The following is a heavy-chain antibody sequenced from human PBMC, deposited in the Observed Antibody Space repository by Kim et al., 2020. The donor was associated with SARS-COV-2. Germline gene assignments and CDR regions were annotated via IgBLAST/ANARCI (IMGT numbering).Heavy chain of an antibody. CDR3: ARGINWLDP. Sequence: GRSNHAPPLKSRVNISRDGSRNQFSLKLASMTAADTAVYYCARGINWLDPWGQGTLVTVSS. J-gene: IGHJ5*02. V-gene: IGHV4-4*08. CDR2: GRS.